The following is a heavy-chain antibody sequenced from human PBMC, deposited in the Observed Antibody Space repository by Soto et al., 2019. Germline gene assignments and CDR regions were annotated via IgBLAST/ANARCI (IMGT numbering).Heavy chain of an antibody. CDR3: ARETLSYGSALDV. V-gene: IGHV3-43*01. CDR2: ITWNGANT. Sequence: GSLRLSCAASGFRFDEYNIHWVRQAPGKGLEWVSLITWNGANTYYADSVKGRFTISRDGTTKSVSLQMTSLKREDTGLYYCARETLSYGSALDVWGQGTTVTVSS. D-gene: IGHD3-16*01. CDR1: GFRFDEYN. J-gene: IGHJ6*02.